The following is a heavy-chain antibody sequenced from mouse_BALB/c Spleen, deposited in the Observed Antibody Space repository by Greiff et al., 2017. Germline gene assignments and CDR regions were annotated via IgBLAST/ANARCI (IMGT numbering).Heavy chain of an antibody. D-gene: IGHD1-2*01. V-gene: IGHV5-17*02. CDR3: ARITTAPYYAMDY. J-gene: IGHJ4*01. CDR1: GFTFSSFG. Sequence: EVKVVESGGGLVQPGGSRKLSCAASGFTFSSFGMHWVRQAPEKGLEWVAYISSGSSTIYYADTVKGRFTISRDNPKNTLFLQMTSLRSEDTAMYYCARITTAPYYAMDYWGQGTSVTVSS. CDR2: ISSGSSTI.